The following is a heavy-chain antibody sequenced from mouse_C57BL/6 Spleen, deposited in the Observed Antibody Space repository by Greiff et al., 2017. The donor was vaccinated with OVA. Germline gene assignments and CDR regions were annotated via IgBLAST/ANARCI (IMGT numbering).Heavy chain of an antibody. V-gene: IGHV1-26*01. CDR1: GYTFTDYY. J-gene: IGHJ1*03. Sequence: VQLQQSGPELVKPGASVKISCKASGYTFTDYYMNWVKQSHGKSLEWIGDINPNNGGTSYNQKFKGKATLTVDKSSSTAYMELRSLTSEVSAGYYCASHYYGSHWYFDVWGTGTTVTVSS. CDR3: ASHYYGSHWYFDV. CDR2: INPNNGGT. D-gene: IGHD1-1*01.